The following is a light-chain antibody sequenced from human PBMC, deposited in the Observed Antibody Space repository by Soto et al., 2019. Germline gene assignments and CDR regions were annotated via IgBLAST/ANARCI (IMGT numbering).Light chain of an antibody. V-gene: IGKV1-39*01. Sequence: DIQMTQSPASLSASVGDRVTITCRTTQSIRNYSNWYQLKPGKAPKLLIYAASGLQSGVPSRFSASGSGTDFTLTISSLQPEDFAIYYCQQTYSIPATFGQGTKV. CDR2: AAS. CDR3: QQTYSIPAT. CDR1: QSIRNY. J-gene: IGKJ1*01.